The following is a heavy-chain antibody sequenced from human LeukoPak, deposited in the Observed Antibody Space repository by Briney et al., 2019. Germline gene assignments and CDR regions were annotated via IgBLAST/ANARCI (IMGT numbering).Heavy chain of an antibody. Sequence: GASVKVSCKASGYTFTSYYMQWVRQAPGQGREGMGIINPSGGSTSYAQKFQGRVTMTRDTSTSTVYMEVSSLRSEDTAVYYCARDSGYDLRVLDYYGMDVWGQGTTVTVSS. D-gene: IGHD5-12*01. J-gene: IGHJ6*02. CDR1: GYTFTSYY. V-gene: IGHV1-46*01. CDR3: ARDSGYDLRVLDYYGMDV. CDR2: INPSGGST.